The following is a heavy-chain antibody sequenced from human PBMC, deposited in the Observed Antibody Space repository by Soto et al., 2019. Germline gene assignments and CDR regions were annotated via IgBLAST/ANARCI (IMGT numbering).Heavy chain of an antibody. CDR1: GGSFGTSY. J-gene: IGHJ3*02. CDR2: INHNGDS. CDR3: ARVTRFPDDFDI. V-gene: IGHV4-34*01. Sequence: QVHLQQWGAGLLKPSETLSLTCGVSGGSFGTSYWAWIRQSPEKGLEWIGEINHNGDSNYNPSLNMLVTISLDMSENQFSLKLTPVAAADTAVYDCARVTRFPDDFDIWGQGTPVIVSS.